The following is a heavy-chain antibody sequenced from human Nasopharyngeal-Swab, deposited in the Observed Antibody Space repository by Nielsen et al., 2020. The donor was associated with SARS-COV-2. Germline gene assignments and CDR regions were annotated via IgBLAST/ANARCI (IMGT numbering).Heavy chain of an antibody. CDR3: AQTTYSGYFDY. CDR2: IYHSGST. CDR1: GGPFSGYY. V-gene: IGHV4-34*01. Sequence: SETLSLTCAVYGGPFSGYYWSWVRQPPGKGLEWIGEIYHSGSTNYNPSLKSRVTISVDKSKNQFSLKLSSVTAADTAVYYCAQTTYSGYFDYWGQGTLVTVSS. D-gene: IGHD2-15*01. J-gene: IGHJ4*02.